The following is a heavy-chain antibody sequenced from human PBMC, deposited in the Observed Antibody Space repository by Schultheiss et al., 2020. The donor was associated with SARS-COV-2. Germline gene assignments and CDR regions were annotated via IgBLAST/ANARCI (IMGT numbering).Heavy chain of an antibody. D-gene: IGHD3-16*01. CDR1: GFTFSSYE. Sequence: GGSLRLSCAASGFTFSSYEMNWVRQAPGKGLEWVSYISSSGSTIYYADSVKCRFTISRDNSKNTLYLQMNSLRAEDTAVYYCANTLSMITFGGGSGFDYWGQGTLVTVSS. V-gene: IGHV3-48*03. J-gene: IGHJ4*02. CDR2: ISSSGSTI. CDR3: ANTLSMITFGGGSGFDY.